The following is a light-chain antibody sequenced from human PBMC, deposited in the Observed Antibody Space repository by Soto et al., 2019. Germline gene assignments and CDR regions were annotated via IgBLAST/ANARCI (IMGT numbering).Light chain of an antibody. Sequence: FVFTLSLATLSLSPGERATLSCRASQSVSSYLAWYQQKPGQAPRLLIYDASNRATGIPARFSGTGSGTDFTLTINNLEPEDFAVYYCQVRTIWSIAFARGTRLEIK. CDR1: QSVSSY. CDR2: DAS. J-gene: IGKJ5*01. CDR3: QVRTIWSIA. V-gene: IGKV3-11*01.